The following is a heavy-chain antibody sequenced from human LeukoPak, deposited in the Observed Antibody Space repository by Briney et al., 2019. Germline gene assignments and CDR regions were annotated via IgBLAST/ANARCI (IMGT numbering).Heavy chain of an antibody. CDR3: AKANFRYCCSTSCYRGAFDI. CDR1: GFTFDDYA. J-gene: IGHJ3*02. Sequence: GGSLRLSCAASGFTFDDYAMHWVRQAPGKGLEWVSGISWNSGSIGYADSVKGRFTISRDNAKNSLYLQMNSLRAEDTALYYCAKANFRYCCSTSCYRGAFDIWGQGTMVTVSS. V-gene: IGHV3-9*01. CDR2: ISWNSGSI. D-gene: IGHD2-2*01.